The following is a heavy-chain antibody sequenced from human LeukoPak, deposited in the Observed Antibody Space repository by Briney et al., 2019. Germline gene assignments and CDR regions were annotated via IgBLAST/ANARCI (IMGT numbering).Heavy chain of an antibody. Sequence: PGGSLRLSCAASGFTFDDYAMHWVRQALGKGLEWVSGISWNSAYIGYADSVKGRFTISRDNAKNSVYLQMNSLRAEDTALYYCAKDKAPLYSGYDWDLDFWGQGTMVTVSS. J-gene: IGHJ4*02. CDR2: ISWNSAYI. CDR3: AKDKAPLYSGYDWDLDF. V-gene: IGHV3-9*01. D-gene: IGHD5-12*01. CDR1: GFTFDDYA.